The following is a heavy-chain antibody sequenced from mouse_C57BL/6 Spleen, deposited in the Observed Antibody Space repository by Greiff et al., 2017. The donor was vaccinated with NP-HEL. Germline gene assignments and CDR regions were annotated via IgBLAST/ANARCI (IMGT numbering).Heavy chain of an antibody. CDR1: GFTFSDYG. CDR3: VRGPDRITTVVEDY. J-gene: IGHJ2*01. V-gene: IGHV5-17*01. CDR2: ISSGSSTI. Sequence: EVQLVESGGGLVKPGGSLKLSCAASGFTFSDYGMHWVRQAPEKGLEWVAYISSGSSTIYYAHTVKGRFTFSRDNAKNTLFLQMTSLRSEDTAMYYCVRGPDRITTVVEDYWGQGTTLTVSS. D-gene: IGHD1-1*01.